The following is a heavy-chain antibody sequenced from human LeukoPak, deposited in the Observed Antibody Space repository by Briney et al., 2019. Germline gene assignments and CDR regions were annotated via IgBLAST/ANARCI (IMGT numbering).Heavy chain of an antibody. J-gene: IGHJ3*02. V-gene: IGHV4-4*07. CDR2: IYTSGST. CDR1: GGSISSYY. D-gene: IGHD3-10*01. CDR3: ARDASVTGDAFDI. Sequence: PSETLSLTCTVSGGSISSYYWSWIRQPAAKGLEWIGRIYTSGSTNYNPSLKSRATMSVDTSKNQFSLKLSSVTAADTAVYYCARDASVTGDAFDIWGQGTMVTVSS.